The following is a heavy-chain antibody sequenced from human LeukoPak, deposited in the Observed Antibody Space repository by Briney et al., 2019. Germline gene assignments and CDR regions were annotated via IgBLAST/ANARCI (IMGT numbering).Heavy chain of an antibody. CDR1: GFTFSSYS. D-gene: IGHD1-26*01. Sequence: PGGSLRLSCAASGFTFSSYSMNWVRQAPGKGLEWVSYISSSGSTIYYADSVKGRFTISRDNAKNSLYLQMNSLRAEDTAVYYCARESHIVGGDFDYWGQGTLVTVSS. V-gene: IGHV3-48*04. CDR3: ARESHIVGGDFDY. J-gene: IGHJ4*02. CDR2: ISSSGSTI.